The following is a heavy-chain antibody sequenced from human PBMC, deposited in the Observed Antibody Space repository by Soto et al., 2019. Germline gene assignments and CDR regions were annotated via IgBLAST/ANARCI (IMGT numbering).Heavy chain of an antibody. CDR3: ARSGVILTGYDYGMDV. CDR2: INPNSGGT. J-gene: IGHJ6*02. Sequence: ASVKVSCKASGYTFTGYYMHWVRQAPGQGLEWMGWINPNSGGTNYAQKFQGWVTMTRDTSISTAYMELSRLRSDDTAVYYCARSGVILTGYDYGMDVWGQGTTVTVSS. CDR1: GYTFTGYY. D-gene: IGHD3-9*01. V-gene: IGHV1-2*04.